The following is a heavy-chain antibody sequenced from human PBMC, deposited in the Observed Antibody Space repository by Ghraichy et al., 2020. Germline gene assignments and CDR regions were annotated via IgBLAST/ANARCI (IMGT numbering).Heavy chain of an antibody. Sequence: ETLSLTCTVSGGSISSSSYYWGWIRQPPGEGLEWIASIYYSGTTYYSPSLKGRVTISVDTSKNQFSLKLSSVTAADTAVYYCARQSSSWYFDYWGQGTLVTVSS. J-gene: IGHJ4*02. CDR1: GGSISSSSYY. D-gene: IGHD6-13*01. CDR3: ARQSSSWYFDY. V-gene: IGHV4-39*01. CDR2: IYYSGTT.